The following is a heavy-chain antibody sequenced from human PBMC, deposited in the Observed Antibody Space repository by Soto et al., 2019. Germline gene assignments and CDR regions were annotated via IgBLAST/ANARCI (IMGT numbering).Heavy chain of an antibody. J-gene: IGHJ5*02. Sequence: PSETLSLTCTVSVDSITTYYWSWIRQPAGKGLEWIGRIDTSGNTNYNPSLKSRVTISVDTSKKQFSLKLSSVTAADTAVYYCAREDDITMIVDPWGQGTRVTVSS. V-gene: IGHV4-4*07. D-gene: IGHD3-22*01. CDR2: IDTSGNT. CDR1: VDSITTYY. CDR3: AREDDITMIVDP.